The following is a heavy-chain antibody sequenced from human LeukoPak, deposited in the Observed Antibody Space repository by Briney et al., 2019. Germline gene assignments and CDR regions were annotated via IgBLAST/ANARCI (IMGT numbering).Heavy chain of an antibody. D-gene: IGHD6-19*01. CDR3: ARVGSDSSGWYYYYYYMDV. CDR2: ISSSSSYI. Sequence: GGSLRLSCAASGFTFSSYSMNWVRQAPGKGLEWVSSISSSSSYIYYADSVKGRFTISRDNAKNSLYLQMNSLRAEDTAVYYCARVGSDSSGWYYYYYYMDVWGKGTTVTVSS. V-gene: IGHV3-21*01. CDR1: GFTFSSYS. J-gene: IGHJ6*03.